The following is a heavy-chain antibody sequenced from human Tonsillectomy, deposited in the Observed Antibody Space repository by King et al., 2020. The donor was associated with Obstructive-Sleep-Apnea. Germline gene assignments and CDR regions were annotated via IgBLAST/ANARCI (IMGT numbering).Heavy chain of an antibody. CDR2: INHSGST. Sequence: VQLQQWGAGLLKPSETLSLTCAVYGGSFSDYYWSWIRQPPGKGLEWIGEINHSGSTNYTPSLKSRVTISADTSNNQFSLKFSSVTAADTAVYYCARGSGAAAVNWFDPWGQGTLVTVSS. J-gene: IGHJ5*02. V-gene: IGHV4-34*01. D-gene: IGHD6-13*01. CDR3: ARGSGAAAVNWFDP. CDR1: GGSFSDYY.